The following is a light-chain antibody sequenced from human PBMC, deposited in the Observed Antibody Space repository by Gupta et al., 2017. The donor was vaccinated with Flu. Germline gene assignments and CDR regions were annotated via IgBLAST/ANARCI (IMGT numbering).Light chain of an antibody. Sequence: EIVMTQSPATLSVSPGERATLSCKASQSISSNLAWYQQKPGQAPRLLIYDASTRATGIPARFSGSGSGTEFTLTISSLQSEDFAVYYCQQDNNWPYSFGQGTKLEIK. CDR3: QQDNNWPYS. CDR1: QSISSN. CDR2: DAS. V-gene: IGKV3-15*01. J-gene: IGKJ2*03.